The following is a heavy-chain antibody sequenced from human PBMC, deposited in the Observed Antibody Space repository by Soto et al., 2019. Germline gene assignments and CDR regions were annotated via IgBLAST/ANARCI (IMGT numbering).Heavy chain of an antibody. CDR2: IYYSGST. J-gene: IGHJ6*02. CDR1: GGSISSGDYY. D-gene: IGHD4-17*01. Sequence: QVQLQESGPGLVKPSQTLSLTCTVSGGSISSGDYYWSWIRQPPGKGLEWIGYIYYSGSTYYNPSLKSRVTISVDTSKNQFSLKLSSVTAADTAVYYCAREHGDDYYNYGMDVWGQGTTVTVSS. V-gene: IGHV4-30-4*01. CDR3: AREHGDDYYNYGMDV.